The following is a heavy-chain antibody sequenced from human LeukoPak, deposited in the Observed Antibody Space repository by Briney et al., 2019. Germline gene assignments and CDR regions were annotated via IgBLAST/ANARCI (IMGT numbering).Heavy chain of an antibody. CDR3: ARFGAGYCSGGSCSNFDY. D-gene: IGHD2-15*01. CDR2: ISAYNGNT. CDR1: GGTFSSYA. V-gene: IGHV1-18*01. Sequence: ASVKVSCKASGGTFSSYAISWVRQAPGQGLEWMGWISAYNGNTNYAQKLQGRVTMTTDTSTSTAYMELRSLRSDDTAVYYCARFGAGYCSGGSCSNFDYWGQGTLVIVSS. J-gene: IGHJ4*02.